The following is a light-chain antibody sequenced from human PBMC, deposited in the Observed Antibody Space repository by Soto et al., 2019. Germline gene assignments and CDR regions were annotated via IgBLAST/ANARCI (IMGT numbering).Light chain of an antibody. CDR1: QSISSW. CDR3: QQFRVT. V-gene: IGKV1-5*01. CDR2: DAS. Sequence: DLQMTQSPSTLSASVGDRVTITCRASQSISSWLAWYQQKPGKAPKLLIYDASTLESGVPSRYSGSGSGTEFTLTISSLQPDDFATYYCQQFRVTFGGGTKVDIK. J-gene: IGKJ4*01.